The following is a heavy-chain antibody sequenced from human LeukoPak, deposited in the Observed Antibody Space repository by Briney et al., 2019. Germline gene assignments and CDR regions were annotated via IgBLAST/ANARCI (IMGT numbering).Heavy chain of an antibody. J-gene: IGHJ4*02. V-gene: IGHV1-8*01. Sequence: GASVKVSCKASGYTFTSYDINWVRQATGQGLEWMGWMNPNSGNTGYAQKFQGRVTMTRNTSISTAYMELRSLRSDDTAVYYCARRSARLRRGEPPFDYWGQGTLVTVSS. CDR3: ARRSARLRRGEPPFDY. D-gene: IGHD1-14*01. CDR2: MNPNSGNT. CDR1: GYTFTSYD.